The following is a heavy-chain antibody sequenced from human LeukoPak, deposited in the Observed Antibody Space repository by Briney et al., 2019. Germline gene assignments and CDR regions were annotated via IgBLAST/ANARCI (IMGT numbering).Heavy chain of an antibody. V-gene: IGHV3-48*04. CDR2: ISSSGSTI. CDR1: GFTFSSYN. Sequence: GGSLRLSCAASGFTFSSYNMNWVRQAPGKGLEWVSYISSSGSTIYYADSVEGRFTISRDNAKNSLYLQMNSLRAEDTAVYYCARGGSGWSHDAFDIWGQGTMVTVSS. D-gene: IGHD6-19*01. CDR3: ARGGSGWSHDAFDI. J-gene: IGHJ3*02.